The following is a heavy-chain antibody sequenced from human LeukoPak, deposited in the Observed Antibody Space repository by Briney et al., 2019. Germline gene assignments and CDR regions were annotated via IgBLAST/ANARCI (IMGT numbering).Heavy chain of an antibody. V-gene: IGHV4-39*01. J-gene: IGHJ6*03. CDR2: IYYSGST. CDR1: GGSISSSSYY. D-gene: IGHD2-21*01. Sequence: SETLSLTCTVSGGSISSSSYYWGWIRQPPGKGLEWIGSIYYSGSTYYNPSLKSRVTISVDTSKNQFSLKLSSVTAADTAVYYCAKSLVVVRVLTYYMDVWGKGTTVTISS. CDR3: AKSLVVVRVLTYYMDV.